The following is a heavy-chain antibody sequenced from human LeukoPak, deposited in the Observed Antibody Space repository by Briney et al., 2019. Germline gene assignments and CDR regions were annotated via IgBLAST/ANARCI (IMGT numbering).Heavy chain of an antibody. Sequence: GSLRLPCVASGVTFSRVYMKWGRQGPRKGLEWVSGVSGSGSATYYADSVKGRFTISRDNSRNTLSLQMNSLRAEDTAMYYCASRLVRGQGTPVTVSS. D-gene: IGHD6-6*01. CDR3: ASRLV. J-gene: IGHJ4*02. V-gene: IGHV3-23*01. CDR2: VSGSGSAT. CDR1: GVTFSRVY.